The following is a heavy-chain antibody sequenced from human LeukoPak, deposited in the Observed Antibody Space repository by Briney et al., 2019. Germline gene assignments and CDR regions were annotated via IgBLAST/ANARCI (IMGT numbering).Heavy chain of an antibody. V-gene: IGHV6-1*01. CDR1: GDSVSSNSVT. J-gene: IGHJ5*02. CDR3: ARRLTQCDCFDP. CDR2: TYYRSTWYN. D-gene: IGHD2-21*02. Sequence: SQTLSLTCAISGDSVSSNSVTWNWIRQSPSRGLEWLGRTYYRSTWYNDYAVSVRGRITVNPDTSKNQFSLHLNSVTPEDTAVYYCARRLTQCDCFDPWGQGILVTVSS.